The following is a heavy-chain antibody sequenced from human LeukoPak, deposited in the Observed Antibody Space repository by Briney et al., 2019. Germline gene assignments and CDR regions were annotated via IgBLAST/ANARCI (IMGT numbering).Heavy chain of an antibody. D-gene: IGHD5-24*01. J-gene: IGHJ4*02. Sequence: PGGSLRLSCAASGFIFPDYWMHWVRQAPGSELVWVARIRGDGRATTYADSVKGRFTISRDNAKNSLYLQMNSLRAEDTAVYYCARDARGWLQLGVDYWGQGTLVTVSS. CDR2: IRGDGRAT. V-gene: IGHV3-74*01. CDR1: GFIFPDYW. CDR3: ARDARGWLQLGVDY.